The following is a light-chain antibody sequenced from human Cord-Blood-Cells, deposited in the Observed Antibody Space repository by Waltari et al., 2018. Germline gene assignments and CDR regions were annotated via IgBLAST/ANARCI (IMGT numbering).Light chain of an antibody. Sequence: EIVLTQSPATLSLSPGDSATLSCRASQSASSYLAWYQQKPGQAPRLLIYDASNRATGIPARFSGSGSGTDFTLTISSLEPEDFAVYYCQQRSNWPITFGQGTRLEIK. CDR3: QQRSNWPIT. CDR2: DAS. CDR1: QSASSY. V-gene: IGKV3-11*01. J-gene: IGKJ5*01.